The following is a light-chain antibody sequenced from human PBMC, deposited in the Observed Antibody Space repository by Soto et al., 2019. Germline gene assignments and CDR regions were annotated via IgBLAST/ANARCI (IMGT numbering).Light chain of an antibody. V-gene: IGKV3-20*01. CDR3: QQSDSSSYT. J-gene: IGKJ2*01. CDR2: HTS. CDR1: QSVSNNY. Sequence: EIVLTQSPGTLSLSPGERATLSCRASQSVSNNYLAWYQQKFGQAPRLLIYHTSSRATGIPDRFSGSGSGTDFTLTISRLEPEDFAVSYCQQSDSSSYTFGQGTKLEIK.